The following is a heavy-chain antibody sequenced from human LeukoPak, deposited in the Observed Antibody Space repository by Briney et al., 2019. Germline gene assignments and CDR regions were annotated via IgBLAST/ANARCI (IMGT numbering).Heavy chain of an antibody. D-gene: IGHD3-3*01. Sequence: SQTLSLTCTVSGGSISSGDYYWSWIRQPPGKGLEWIGYIYYSGSTYYNPSPKSRVTISVDTSKNQFSLKLSSVTAADTAVYYCARGGNIRFLEWSNWFDPWGQGTLVTVSS. CDR2: IYYSGST. CDR1: GGSISSGDYY. CDR3: ARGGNIRFLEWSNWFDP. J-gene: IGHJ5*02. V-gene: IGHV4-30-4*01.